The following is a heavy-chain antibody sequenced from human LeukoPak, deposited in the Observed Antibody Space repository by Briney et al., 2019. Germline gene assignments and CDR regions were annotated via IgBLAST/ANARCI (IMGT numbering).Heavy chain of an antibody. D-gene: IGHD2-15*01. J-gene: IGHJ5*02. V-gene: IGHV1-8*01. CDR1: GYTFTSYD. CDR2: MNPNSGNT. CDR3: ARVPECSGGSCFTRRSVWFDP. Sequence: ASVKVSCTASGYTFTSYDINWVRQATGQGLEWMGWMNPNSGNTGYAQKFPGRVTMTRNTSISTAYMELSSLRSEDTAVYYCARVPECSGGSCFTRRSVWFDPWGQGTLVTVSS.